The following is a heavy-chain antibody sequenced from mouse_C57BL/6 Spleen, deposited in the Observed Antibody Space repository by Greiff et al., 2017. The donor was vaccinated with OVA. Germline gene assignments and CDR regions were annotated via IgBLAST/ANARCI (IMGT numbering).Heavy chain of an antibody. CDR1: GFTFSDYG. V-gene: IGHV5-17*01. CDR3: ARLLSRAY. Sequence: EVQRVESGGGLVKPGGSLKLSCAASGFTFSDYGMHWVRQAPEKGLEWVAYISSGSSTIYYADTVKGRFTISRDNAKNTLFLQMTSLRSEDTAMYYCARLLSRAYWGQGTLVTVSA. J-gene: IGHJ3*01. CDR2: ISSGSSTI. D-gene: IGHD1-1*01.